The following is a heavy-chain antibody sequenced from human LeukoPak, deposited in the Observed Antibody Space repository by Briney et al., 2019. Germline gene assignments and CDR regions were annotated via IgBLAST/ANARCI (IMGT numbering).Heavy chain of an antibody. V-gene: IGHV1-69*04. Sequence: SVKVSCKASGGTFSSYAISWVRQAPGQGLEWMGRIIPILGIANYAQKFQGRVTITADKSTSTAYMELSSLRSENTAVYYCARDGAYCSSTSCPLFDYWGQGTLVTVSP. CDR3: ARDGAYCSSTSCPLFDY. J-gene: IGHJ4*02. CDR1: GGTFSSYA. CDR2: IIPILGIA. D-gene: IGHD2-2*01.